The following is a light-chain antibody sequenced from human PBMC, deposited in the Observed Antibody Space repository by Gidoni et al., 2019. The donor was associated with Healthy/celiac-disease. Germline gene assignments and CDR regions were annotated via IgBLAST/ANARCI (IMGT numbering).Light chain of an antibody. CDR3: QQYNSYPLT. Sequence: DIQMTQSPSTLSASVVDRVTITCRASQSISSWLAWYQQKPGKAPKLLIYKASSLESGVPSRFSCSGPGTEFPLTISSLQPDDFATYYCQQYNSYPLTFGGGTKVEIK. J-gene: IGKJ4*01. V-gene: IGKV1-5*03. CDR2: KAS. CDR1: QSISSW.